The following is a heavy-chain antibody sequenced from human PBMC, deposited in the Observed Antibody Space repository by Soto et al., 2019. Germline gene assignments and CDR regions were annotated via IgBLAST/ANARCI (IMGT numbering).Heavy chain of an antibody. CDR3: AKAWGTVSLNWFDL. CDR2: LSFTGST. D-gene: IGHD2-8*02. J-gene: IGHJ5*02. V-gene: IGHV4-59*01. Sequence: PSETLSLTCTVSGASISTYYWSWIRQPPGKGLEWIGTLSFTGSTNYNPSLKSRVNISLDTSKNQLSLKLRSVTAADTAVYYCAKAWGTVSLNWFDLWGQGTLVTVSS. CDR1: GASISTYY.